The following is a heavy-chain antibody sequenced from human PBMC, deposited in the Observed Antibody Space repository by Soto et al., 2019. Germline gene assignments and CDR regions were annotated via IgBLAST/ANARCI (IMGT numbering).Heavy chain of an antibody. V-gene: IGHV2-5*02. Sequence: QITLKESGPTLVKPTQTLTLTCTFSGFSLSTSGVGVGWIRQPPGKALEWLALIYWDDDKRYSPSLKSRLTTTKDTSKNQLRLTMTNRAPVDTATYYRAHSPEAQQLVGHGVYSLDPWGQGTLVTVSS. J-gene: IGHJ5*02. CDR2: IYWDDDK. CDR1: GFSLSTSGVG. D-gene: IGHD6-13*01. CDR3: AHSPEAQQLVGHGVYSLDP.